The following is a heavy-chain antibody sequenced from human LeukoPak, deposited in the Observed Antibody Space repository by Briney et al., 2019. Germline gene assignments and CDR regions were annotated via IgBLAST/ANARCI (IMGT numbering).Heavy chain of an antibody. CDR2: IYYSGST. CDR1: GGSISSYY. CDR3: ATSSGIGHEFDY. D-gene: IGHD3-10*01. J-gene: IGHJ4*02. Sequence: PSETLSLTCTVSGGSISSYYWSWIRQPPGKGLEWIGYIYYSGSTNYNPSLKSRVTISVDTSKNQFSLKLSSVTAADTAVYYCATSSGIGHEFDYWGQGTLVTVSS. V-gene: IGHV4-59*01.